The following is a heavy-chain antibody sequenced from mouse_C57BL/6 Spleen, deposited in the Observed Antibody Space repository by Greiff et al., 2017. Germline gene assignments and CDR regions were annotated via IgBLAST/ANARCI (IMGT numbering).Heavy chain of an antibody. CDR2: IDPSDSYT. V-gene: IGHV1-59*01. CDR1: GYTFTSYW. CDR3: ASHYYGSRYAMDY. Sequence: QVQLQQSGAELVRPGTSVKLSCKASGYTFTSYWMHWVKQRPGQGLEWIGVIDPSDSYTNYNQKFKGKATLTVDTSSSTAYMQLSSLTSEDSAVYYCASHYYGSRYAMDYWGQGTSVTVSS. D-gene: IGHD1-1*01. J-gene: IGHJ4*01.